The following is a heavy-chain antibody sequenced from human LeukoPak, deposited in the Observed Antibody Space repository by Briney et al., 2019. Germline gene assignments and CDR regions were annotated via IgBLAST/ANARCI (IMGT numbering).Heavy chain of an antibody. CDR3: TVFHI. V-gene: IGHV3-30*04. CDR2: ISYDGSDK. CDR1: GFTFSYYA. J-gene: IGHJ3*02. Sequence: PGTSLRLSCAASGFTFSYYAMHWVRQAPGKGLEWVTVISYDGSDKYYADSVRGRFTISRDNSKNTLYLQMNSLRAEDTAVYYCTVFHIWGQGTMVTVSS.